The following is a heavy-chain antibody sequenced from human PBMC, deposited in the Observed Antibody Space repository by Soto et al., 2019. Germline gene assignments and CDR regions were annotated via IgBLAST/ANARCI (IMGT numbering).Heavy chain of an antibody. CDR1: GYTFTSYG. CDR3: VREKWTRSGPQNFFDY. CDR2: ISPNSGAT. D-gene: IGHD6-25*01. J-gene: IGHJ4*02. Sequence: QVQLVQCEGEVRQPGASVKVSCRASGYTFTSYGISWVRQAAEQGLEWMGYISPNSGATTYAQNLQGRLTMTSDTSTSTAYMELSSLSTDDTAVYYCVREKWTRSGPQNFFDYWGLGALVSVSS. V-gene: IGHV1-18*01.